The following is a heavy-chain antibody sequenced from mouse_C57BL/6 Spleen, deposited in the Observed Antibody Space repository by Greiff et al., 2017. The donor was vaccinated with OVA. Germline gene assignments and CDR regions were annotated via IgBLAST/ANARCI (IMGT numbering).Heavy chain of an antibody. CDR1: GYTFTEYT. D-gene: IGHD2-4*01. Sequence: QVQLQQSGAELVKPGASVKLSCKASGYTFTEYTIHWVKQRPGQGLEWIGWFYPGSGSIKYNEKFKDKATLTADKSSSTVYMELRRLTSEDAAVYFCARHEDPYEYFAYWGQGTLVTVSA. J-gene: IGHJ3*01. V-gene: IGHV1-62-2*01. CDR3: ARHEDPYEYFAY. CDR2: FYPGSGSI.